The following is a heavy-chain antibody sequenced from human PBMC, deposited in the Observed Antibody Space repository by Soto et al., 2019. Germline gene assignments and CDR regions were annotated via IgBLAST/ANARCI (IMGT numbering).Heavy chain of an antibody. CDR3: ARGGDRFDGMDV. Sequence: GGSLRLSCAASGFGFNGYDMHWVRQAPGKNLEWVAAISTAGDSYYLGSVKGRFTISREDAKNSLSLQMNSLRVGDTAVYYCARGGDRFDGMDVWGQGTTVTVSS. J-gene: IGHJ6*02. V-gene: IGHV3-13*01. D-gene: IGHD3-16*01. CDR1: GFGFNGYD. CDR2: ISTAGDS.